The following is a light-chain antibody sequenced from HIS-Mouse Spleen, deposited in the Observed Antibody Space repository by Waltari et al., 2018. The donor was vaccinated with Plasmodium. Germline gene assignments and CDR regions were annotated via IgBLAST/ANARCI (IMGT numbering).Light chain of an antibody. CDR2: GAS. Sequence: EIVLTQSPGTLSLSPGERATLSCRASQSVSSSYLAGYQQKPGQAPRLLILGASSRATGIPDRCSGSGSGTDFTLTISRLEPEDFAVYYCQQYGSSPITFGQGTRLEIK. CDR3: QQYGSSPIT. CDR1: QSVSSSY. J-gene: IGKJ5*01. V-gene: IGKV3-20*01.